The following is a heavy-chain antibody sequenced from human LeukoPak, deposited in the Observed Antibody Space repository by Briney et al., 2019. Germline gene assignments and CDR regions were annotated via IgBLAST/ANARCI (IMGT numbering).Heavy chain of an antibody. CDR1: GFTFSSYS. D-gene: IGHD2-2*01. V-gene: IGHV3-48*01. J-gene: IGHJ4*02. Sequence: PGGSLRLSCAASGFTFSSYSMNWVRQAPGKGLEWVSYISRSSSTTYYADSVKGRFTISRDNAKDSLYLQMNSLRAEDTAVYFCARDRGYCSRTSCYLYYFDYWGQGTLVTVSS. CDR2: ISRSSSTT. CDR3: ARDRGYCSRTSCYLYYFDY.